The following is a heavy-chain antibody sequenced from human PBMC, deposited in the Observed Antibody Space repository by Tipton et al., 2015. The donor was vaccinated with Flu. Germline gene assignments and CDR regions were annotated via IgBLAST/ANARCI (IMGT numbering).Heavy chain of an antibody. CDR2: ISSSSSTI. D-gene: IGHD6-19*01. CDR1: GFTFSSYS. Sequence: GSLRLSCAASGFTFSSYSMNWVRQAPGKGLEWVSYISSSSSTIYYADSVKGRFTISRDNAKNSLYLQMNSLRAEDTAVYYCARDLVSVAGTRAYYFDYWGQGTLVTVSS. CDR3: ARDLVSVAGTRAYYFDY. J-gene: IGHJ4*02. V-gene: IGHV3-48*01.